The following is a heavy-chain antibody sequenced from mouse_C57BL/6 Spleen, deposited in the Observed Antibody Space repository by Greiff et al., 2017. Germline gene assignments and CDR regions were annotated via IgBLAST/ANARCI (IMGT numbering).Heavy chain of an antibody. D-gene: IGHD2-4*01. CDR1: GYTFTDYE. CDR3: TGYYEYSFDY. V-gene: IGHV1-15*01. J-gene: IGHJ2*01. CDR2: IDPETGGT. Sequence: VQLQQSGAELVRPGASVTLSCKASGYTFTDYEMHWVKQTPVHGLEWIGAIDPETGGTAYNQKFKGKAILTADKSSSTAYMELRSLTSEDSAVYYCTGYYEYSFDYWGQGTTRTVSS.